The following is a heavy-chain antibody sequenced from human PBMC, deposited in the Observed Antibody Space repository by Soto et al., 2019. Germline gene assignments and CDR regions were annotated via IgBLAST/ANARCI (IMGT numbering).Heavy chain of an antibody. V-gene: IGHV3-74*01. J-gene: IGHJ5*02. CDR3: ARAGYFDWLLSPTFTNWFDP. Sequence: GGSLRLSCAASGFTFSSYWMHWVRQAPGKGLVWVSRINSDGSSTSYADSVKGRFTISRDNAKNTLYLQMNSLRAEDTAVYYCARAGYFDWLLSPTFTNWFDPWGQGTLVTVSS. CDR1: GFTFSSYW. D-gene: IGHD3-9*01. CDR2: INSDGSST.